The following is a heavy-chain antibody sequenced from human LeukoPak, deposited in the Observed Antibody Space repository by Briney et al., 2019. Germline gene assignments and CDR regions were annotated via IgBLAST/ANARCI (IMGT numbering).Heavy chain of an antibody. CDR3: ARDKPYDYGDPTASYYYYGMDV. J-gene: IGHJ6*02. CDR1: GFTFSSYS. Sequence: PGGSLRLSCASSGFTFSSYSMNWVRQDPGKGLEWVSSISSSSSYIYYADSVEGRFTISRDNAKNSLYLQMNSLRAEDTAVYYCARDKPYDYGDPTASYYYYGMDVWGQGTTVTVSS. D-gene: IGHD4-17*01. V-gene: IGHV3-21*01. CDR2: ISSSSSYI.